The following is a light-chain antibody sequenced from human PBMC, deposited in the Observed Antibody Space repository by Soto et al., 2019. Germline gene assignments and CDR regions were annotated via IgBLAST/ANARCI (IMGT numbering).Light chain of an antibody. CDR2: GVS. Sequence: QSALTQPASVSGSPGQSITISCTGTSSDIGGYNYVSWYQQHPGKAPKLMIYGVSDRPSGVSNRFSGSKSGNTASLTISGLQAEDEADYYCSSNTSTSSPYVLFGGGTQLTVL. CDR3: SSNTSTSSPYVL. J-gene: IGLJ7*01. CDR1: SSDIGGYNY. V-gene: IGLV2-14*01.